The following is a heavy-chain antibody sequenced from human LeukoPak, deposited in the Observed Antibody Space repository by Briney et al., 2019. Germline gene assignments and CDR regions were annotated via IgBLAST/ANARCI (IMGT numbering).Heavy chain of an antibody. CDR3: ARVDSSSWYYFDY. V-gene: IGHV4-34*01. CDR1: GGSFSGYN. CDR2: INHSGST. D-gene: IGHD6-13*01. Sequence: SETLSLTCVVYGGSFSGYNWSWIRQPPGKGLEWIGEINHSGSTNYNPSLKSRVTISVDTSKNQFSLKLSSVTAADTAVYYCARVDSSSWYYFDYWGQGTLVTVSS. J-gene: IGHJ4*02.